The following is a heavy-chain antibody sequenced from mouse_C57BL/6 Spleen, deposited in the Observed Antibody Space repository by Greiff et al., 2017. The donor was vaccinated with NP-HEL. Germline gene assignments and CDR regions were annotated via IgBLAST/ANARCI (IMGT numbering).Heavy chain of an antibody. CDR2: IWGVGST. Sequence: VHLVESGPGLVAPSQSLSITCTVSGFSLTSYGVDWVRQSPGKGLEWLGGIWGVGSTNYNSALKSSLRISKDNSKSQVFLKMNSLQTDDTAMYYCASRDGYGVWAYWGQGTLVTVSA. J-gene: IGHJ3*01. V-gene: IGHV2-6*01. CDR3: ASRDGYGVWAY. CDR1: GFSLTSYG. D-gene: IGHD2-2*01.